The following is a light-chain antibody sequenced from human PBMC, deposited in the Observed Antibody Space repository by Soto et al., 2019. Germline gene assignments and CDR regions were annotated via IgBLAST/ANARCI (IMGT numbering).Light chain of an antibody. J-gene: IGKJ1*01. Sequence: DIVMTHSPATLSVSPGEIATLSGRASQNISTNVAWYQQKPGQAPRLLIYGASNRATGIPDRFSGSGSGTDFTLTISRLEPEDFAVYYCQQYGSSGTFGQGTKVDIK. CDR1: QNISTN. CDR2: GAS. CDR3: QQYGSSGT. V-gene: IGKV3-20*01.